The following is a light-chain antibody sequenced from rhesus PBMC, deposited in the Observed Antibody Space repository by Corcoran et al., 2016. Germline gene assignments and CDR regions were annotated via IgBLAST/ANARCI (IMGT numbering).Light chain of an antibody. V-gene: IGKV3-35*01. CDR1: QRVTTS. Sequence: VILTQSPATLSLSPGGRATLSCRASQRVTTSLAWYQQKPGQAPRLLIYDASTRATGLPDRFSGSGSGTDFTLTISSLEPEDVGLYYCQQYNDWTFGQGTKVEIK. CDR3: QQYNDWT. J-gene: IGKJ1*01. CDR2: DAS.